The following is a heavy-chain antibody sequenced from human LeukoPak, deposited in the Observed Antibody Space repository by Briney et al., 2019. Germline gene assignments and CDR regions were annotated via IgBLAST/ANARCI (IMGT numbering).Heavy chain of an antibody. CDR2: IWHDGSYK. V-gene: IGHV3-33*01. CDR3: AREIFGSGSYPGF. J-gene: IGHJ4*02. D-gene: IGHD3-10*01. Sequence: GGSLRLSCAASGFAFNTYAMHWVRQAPGQGLEWVSPIWHDGSYKFYSNSVRGQFTISRDNSKNTVSLEMNNLRPEDTAVYYCAREIFGSGSYPGFWGQGTLVTV. CDR1: GFAFNTYA.